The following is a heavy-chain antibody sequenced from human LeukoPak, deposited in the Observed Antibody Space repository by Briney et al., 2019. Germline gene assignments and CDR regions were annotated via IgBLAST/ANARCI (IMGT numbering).Heavy chain of an antibody. CDR3: ASREYYYDSSGYYPSFGY. J-gene: IGHJ4*02. CDR2: INTDGGST. Sequence: GGSLRLSCAASGFTFSSYWMHWVRQAPGKGLVWVSRINTDGGSTSYADSVKGRFTISRDNAKNTLYLQMNSLRAEDTAVYYCASREYYYDSSGYYPSFGYWGQGTLVTVSS. V-gene: IGHV3-74*01. CDR1: GFTFSSYW. D-gene: IGHD3-22*01.